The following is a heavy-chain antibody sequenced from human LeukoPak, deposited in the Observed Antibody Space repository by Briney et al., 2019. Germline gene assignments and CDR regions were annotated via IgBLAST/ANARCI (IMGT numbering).Heavy chain of an antibody. CDR3: MTRDSWWY. D-gene: IGHD2-8*02. J-gene: IGHJ4*02. CDR2: IDTDGGGT. V-gene: IGHV3-64D*09. CDR1: GLTLCTYA. Sequence: PGGSLRLSCAGSGLTLCTYAIHSVAQAPGKGLEYVSAIDTDGGGTYYADSVKGRFTISRDKSKNTLYLQMRSLITEDTGVYYCMTRDSWWYWGQGTLVTVSS.